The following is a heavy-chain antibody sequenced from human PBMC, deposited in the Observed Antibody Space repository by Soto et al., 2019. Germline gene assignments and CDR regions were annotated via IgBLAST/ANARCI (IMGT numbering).Heavy chain of an antibody. CDR1: GFTFSGYA. CDR2: ISSSGGST. V-gene: IGHV3-23*01. CDR3: AKDLGRYYYYYGMDV. Sequence: GGSLRLSCAASGFTFSGYAMSWVRQAPGKGLEWVSAISSSGGSTYYADSVKGRFTISRDNSKNTLYLQMNSLRAEDTAVYYCAKDLGRYYYYYGMDVWGQGTTVTVSS. D-gene: IGHD7-27*01. J-gene: IGHJ6*02.